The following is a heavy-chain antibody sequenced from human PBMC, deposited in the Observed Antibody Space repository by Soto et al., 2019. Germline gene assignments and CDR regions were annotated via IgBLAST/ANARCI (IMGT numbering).Heavy chain of an antibody. J-gene: IGHJ3*02. CDR1: GFTFSSYG. CDR2: IWYDGSNK. Sequence: GGSLRLSCAASGFTFSSYGMHWVRQAPGKGLEWVAVIWYDGSNKYYADSVKGRFTISRDNSKNTLYLQMNSLRAEDTVVFYCARGGRSEGSHAFDIWGQGTMVTVSS. CDR3: ARGGRSEGSHAFDI. V-gene: IGHV3-33*01. D-gene: IGHD3-10*01.